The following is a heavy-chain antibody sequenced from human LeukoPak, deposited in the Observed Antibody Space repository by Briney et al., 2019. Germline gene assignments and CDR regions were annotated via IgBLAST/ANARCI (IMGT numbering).Heavy chain of an antibody. V-gene: IGHV4-38-2*01. Sequence: SETLSLTCAVSGYSISSGYYWGWIRRPPGKGLEWIGSIYHSGSTYYNPSLKSRVTISVDTSKNQFSLKLSSVTAADTAVYYCARQSTYDFWSGYYRGDPNWFDPWGQGTLVAVSS. J-gene: IGHJ5*02. CDR2: IYHSGST. CDR3: ARQSTYDFWSGYYRGDPNWFDP. CDR1: GYSISSGYY. D-gene: IGHD3-3*01.